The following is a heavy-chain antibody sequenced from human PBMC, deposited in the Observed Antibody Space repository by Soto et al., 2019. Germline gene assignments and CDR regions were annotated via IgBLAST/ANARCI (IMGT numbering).Heavy chain of an antibody. V-gene: IGHV1-3*01. D-gene: IGHD6-19*01. CDR1: EYTFTKYG. CDR2: INGAIGNT. J-gene: IGHJ4*02. CDR3: ARDITQWLSPGRH. Sequence: GASVKVSCKAFEYTFTKYGIKWVGPAPGQGLEWMGWINGAIGNTKYSQKFQGRVTITRDTSATTAYMELSSLRSEDTAVYYCARDITQWLSPGRHWGQGTLVTVSS.